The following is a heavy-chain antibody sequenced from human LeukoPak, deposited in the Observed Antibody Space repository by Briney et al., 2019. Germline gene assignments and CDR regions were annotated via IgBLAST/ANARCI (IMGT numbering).Heavy chain of an antibody. D-gene: IGHD6-19*01. J-gene: IGHJ5*02. CDR3: AKSRVAVAAPRNWFDP. V-gene: IGHV3-23*01. Sequence: GGSLRLSCAASGFTFSSYAMSWVRQAPGKGLEWVSTISGSGLSTYYADSVKGRFTISRDNSNNTLYLQMNSLRVEDTAVYYCAKSRVAVAAPRNWFDPWGQGTLVTVSS. CDR1: GFTFSSYA. CDR2: ISGSGLST.